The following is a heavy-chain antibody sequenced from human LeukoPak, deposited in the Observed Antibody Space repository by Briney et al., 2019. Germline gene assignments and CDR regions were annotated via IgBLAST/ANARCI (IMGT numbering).Heavy chain of an antibody. Sequence: TASETLSLTCAVSGYSISSGYYWGWIRQPPGEGLEWIGSIYHSGSTYYNPSLKSRVTISVDTSKNQFSLKLSSVTAADTAVYYCAKGYSGSSYYFDFWGQGTLVTVSS. V-gene: IGHV4-38-2*01. CDR3: AKGYSGSSYYFDF. CDR2: IYHSGST. J-gene: IGHJ4*02. D-gene: IGHD1-26*01. CDR1: GYSISSGYY.